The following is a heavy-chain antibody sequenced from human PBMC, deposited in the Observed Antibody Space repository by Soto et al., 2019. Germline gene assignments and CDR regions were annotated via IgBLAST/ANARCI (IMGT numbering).Heavy chain of an antibody. CDR2: FDPEDGET. D-gene: IGHD5-12*01. V-gene: IGHV1-24*01. J-gene: IGHJ3*02. Sequence: ASVKVSCKVSGYTLTELSMHWVRQAPGKGLEWMGGFDPEDGETIYAQKFQGRVTMTEDTSTDTAYMELSSLRSEDTAVYYCATVHSEGDGYNFGAFDIWGQGTMVTVSS. CDR1: GYTLTELS. CDR3: ATVHSEGDGYNFGAFDI.